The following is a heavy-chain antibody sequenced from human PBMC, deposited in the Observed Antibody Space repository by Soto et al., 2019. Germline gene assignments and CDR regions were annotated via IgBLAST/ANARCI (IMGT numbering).Heavy chain of an antibody. D-gene: IGHD3-22*01. Sequence: SETLSLTCTVSGGSISSGGYYWSWIRQHPGKGLEWIGYIYYGGSTYYNPSLKSRVTISVDTSKNQFSLKLSSVTAADTAVYYCARDMDYYDSSGPHDAFDIWGQGTMVTVSS. CDR3: ARDMDYYDSSGPHDAFDI. CDR2: IYYGGST. V-gene: IGHV4-31*03. J-gene: IGHJ3*02. CDR1: GGSISSGGYY.